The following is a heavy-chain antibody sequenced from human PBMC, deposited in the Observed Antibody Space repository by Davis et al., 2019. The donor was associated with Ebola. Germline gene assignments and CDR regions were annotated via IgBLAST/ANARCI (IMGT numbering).Heavy chain of an antibody. CDR1: GYTFTGYY. CDR3: ARDHYYGSGYYYMDV. Sequence: ASVKVSCKASGYTFTGYYMHWVRQAPGQGLEWMGWINPNSGGTNYAQKLQGRVTMTTDTSTSTAYMELRSLRSDDTAVYYCARDHYYGSGYYYMDVWGKGTTVTVSS. CDR2: INPNSGGT. V-gene: IGHV1-2*02. J-gene: IGHJ6*03. D-gene: IGHD3-10*01.